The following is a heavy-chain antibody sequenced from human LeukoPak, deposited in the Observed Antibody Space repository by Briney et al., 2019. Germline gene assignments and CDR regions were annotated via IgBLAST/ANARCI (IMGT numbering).Heavy chain of an antibody. CDR1: GFTFEDYA. CDR2: ISWNSGSI. Sequence: GRSLRLSCAASGFTFEDYAMHWVRQAPGKGLEWVSGISWNSGSIGYADSVKGRFTISRDNAKNSLYLQMNSLRAEDTALYYCAKGLYIVVVPTADAFDIWGQGTMVTVSS. V-gene: IGHV3-9*01. J-gene: IGHJ3*02. D-gene: IGHD2-2*01. CDR3: AKGLYIVVVPTADAFDI.